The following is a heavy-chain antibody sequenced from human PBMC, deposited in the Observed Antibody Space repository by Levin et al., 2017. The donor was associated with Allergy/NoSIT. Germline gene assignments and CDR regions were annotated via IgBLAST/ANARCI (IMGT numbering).Heavy chain of an antibody. V-gene: IGHV4-59*01. CDR2: MFYSFYT. D-gene: IGHD1-26*01. Sequence: SETLSLTCTVSGASITSYYWSWIRQPPGKGLEWFGCMFYSFYTRSPPSLPRRVTISLDTSKNQFSLKLSSVTAADTAVYYCARDRVILGDTNYYYGMSCWGQGTTVTVSS. CDR3: ARDRVILGDTNYYYGMSC. CDR1: GASITSYY. J-gene: IGHJ6*02.